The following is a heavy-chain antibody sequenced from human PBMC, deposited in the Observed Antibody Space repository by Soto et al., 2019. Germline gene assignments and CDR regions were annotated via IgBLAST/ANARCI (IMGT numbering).Heavy chain of an antibody. CDR3: NASVDDTFLEY. D-gene: IGHD3-16*01. CDR1: GFTFSDSA. CDR2: IRNKANNYAT. Sequence: GGSLRLSCAASGFTFSDSAMHWVRQASGKGLEWVGRIRNKANNYATAYGASVKGRFTISRDESKNTAYLQMNSLKTEDTAVYYCNASVDDTFLEYWAQGSLVTVSS. J-gene: IGHJ4*02. V-gene: IGHV3-73*01.